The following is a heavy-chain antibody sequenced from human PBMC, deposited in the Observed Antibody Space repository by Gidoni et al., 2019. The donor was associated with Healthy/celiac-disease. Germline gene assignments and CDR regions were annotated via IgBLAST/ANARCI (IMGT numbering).Heavy chain of an antibody. V-gene: IGHV3-53*01. CDR3: ARIKFYDSSGYYHYGMDV. J-gene: IGHJ6*02. CDR2: IYSGGST. D-gene: IGHD3-22*01. CDR1: GFTVSRNY. Sequence: EVQLVESGGGLLQPGGSLRLSCAASGFTVSRNYLSWGRQAPGKGLEWVAVIYSGGSTYYADSVKGRCTISRDNSKNTLYLKMNSLRAEDTAVYYCARIKFYDSSGYYHYGMDVWGQGTTVTVSS.